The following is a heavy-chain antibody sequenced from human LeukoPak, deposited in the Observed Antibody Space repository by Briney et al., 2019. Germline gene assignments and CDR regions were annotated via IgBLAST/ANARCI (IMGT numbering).Heavy chain of an antibody. CDR3: VKDFWPARDGGGYYSPFEY. J-gene: IGHJ4*02. CDR2: ISANGDTT. Sequence: GGSLRLSCAASGFTFSNYAMNWVRQAPGKGLEWVSGISANGDTTYYVDSVRGRFTISRDNSKNSVFLQMNRLRDADTAVYYCVKDFWPARDGGGYYSPFEYWGEGTLVTASS. D-gene: IGHD3-22*01. V-gene: IGHV3-23*01. CDR1: GFTFSNYA.